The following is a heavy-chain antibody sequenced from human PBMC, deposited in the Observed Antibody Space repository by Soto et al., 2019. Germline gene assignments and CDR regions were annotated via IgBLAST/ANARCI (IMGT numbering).Heavy chain of an antibody. V-gene: IGHV1-69*01. Sequence: QVQLVQSGAEVKKPGSSVKVSCKASGGIFSTYAISWLRQAPGQGLEWMGGIIPIFGTPNYAQRVQGRVTITAYESTTTSYMELNRLKSEDTPVYYCARDRDDYGSGNYYNRIDFWGQGTLVTVSS. CDR2: IIPIFGTP. CDR1: GGIFSTYA. D-gene: IGHD3-10*01. CDR3: ARDRDDYGSGNYYNRIDF. J-gene: IGHJ4*02.